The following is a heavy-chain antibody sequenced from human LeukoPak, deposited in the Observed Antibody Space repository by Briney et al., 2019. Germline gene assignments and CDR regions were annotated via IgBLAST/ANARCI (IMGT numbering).Heavy chain of an antibody. CDR2: INTNTGNP. J-gene: IGHJ4*02. V-gene: IGHV7-4-1*02. CDR1: GYTFTSYA. Sequence: ASVKVSCKASGYTFTSYAMNWVRQAPGQGLEWMGWINTNTGNPTYAQGFTGRFVFSLDTSVSTAYLQISSLTAEDTAVYYCARDFNLYSSSSRYLDYWGQGNLVTVSS. CDR3: ARDFNLYSSSSRYLDY. D-gene: IGHD6-6*01.